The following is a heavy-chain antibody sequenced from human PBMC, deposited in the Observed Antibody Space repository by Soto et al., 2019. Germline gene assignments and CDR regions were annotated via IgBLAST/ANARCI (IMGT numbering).Heavy chain of an antibody. CDR2: ISGSGGGT. CDR1: GFTFSTYA. D-gene: IGHD3-10*01. CDR3: AKSRGSGTYFNPSGAIDF. V-gene: IGHV3-23*01. J-gene: IGHJ3*01. Sequence: PGGSLRLSCAASGFTFSTYAMSWVRQAPGKGLEWVSLISGSGGGTYYAGSVKGRFTTSRDNSKNTLYLQMNSLRAEDTAVYSCAKSRGSGTYFNPSGAIDFWGQGTMVTVSS.